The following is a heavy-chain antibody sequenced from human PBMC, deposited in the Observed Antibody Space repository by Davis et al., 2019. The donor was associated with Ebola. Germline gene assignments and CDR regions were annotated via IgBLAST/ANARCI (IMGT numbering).Heavy chain of an antibody. V-gene: IGHV3-53*01. J-gene: IGHJ4*02. D-gene: IGHD3-3*01. Sequence: GESLKISCAASGFTVSSNYMSWVRQAPGKGLEWVSVIYSGGSTYYADSVKGRFTISRDNSKNTLYLQMNSLRAEDTAVYYCARDFGFLEWLRGIDYWGQGTLVTVSS. CDR1: GFTVSSNY. CDR3: ARDFGFLEWLRGIDY. CDR2: IYSGGST.